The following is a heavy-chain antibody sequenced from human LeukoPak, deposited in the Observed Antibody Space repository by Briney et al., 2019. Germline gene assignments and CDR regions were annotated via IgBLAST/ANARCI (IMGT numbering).Heavy chain of an antibody. CDR3: AKMVSCTMVRGVTIEPENWFDP. J-gene: IGHJ5*02. V-gene: IGHV4-38-2*02. D-gene: IGHD3-10*01. CDR1: GYSIISDYF. Sequence: SETLSLTCIVSGYSIISDYFWGWVRQPPGKGPEWIGSIFHSGSVFYNPSLKSRVTISVDTSKNQFSLKLSSVTAADTAVYYCAKMVSCTMVRGVTIEPENWFDPWGQGTLVTVSS. CDR2: IFHSGSV.